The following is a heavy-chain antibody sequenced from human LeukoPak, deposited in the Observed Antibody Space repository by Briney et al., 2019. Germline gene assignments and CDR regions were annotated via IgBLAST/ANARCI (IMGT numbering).Heavy chain of an antibody. D-gene: IGHD3-9*01. J-gene: IGHJ6*02. CDR3: ARDHYDILTGYNYGMDV. Sequence: GSLRLSCAASGFTFSSSAMSWIRQPPGKGLEWIGYIYYSGSTNYNPSLKSRVTISVDTSKNQFSLKLSSVTAADTAVYYCARDHYDILTGYNYGMDVWGQGTTVTVSS. CDR1: GFTFSSSA. CDR2: IYYSGST. V-gene: IGHV4-59*01.